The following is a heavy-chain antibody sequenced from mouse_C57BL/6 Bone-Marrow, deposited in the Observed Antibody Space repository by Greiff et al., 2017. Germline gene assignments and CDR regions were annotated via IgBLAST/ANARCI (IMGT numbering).Heavy chain of an antibody. J-gene: IGHJ4*01. CDR1: GYTFTSYW. V-gene: IGHV1-69*01. CDR3: ARGWSDYAMDY. Sequence: QVQLQQPGAELVMPGASVKLSCKASGYTFTSYWMPWVKQRPGQGLEWIGKIDPSDSYTNYNQKFKGKSPLTVDKSSRPAYMQPSGLNSAYSAAYYCARGWSDYAMDYWGQGTSVTVSS. CDR2: IDPSDSYT. D-gene: IGHD2-3*01.